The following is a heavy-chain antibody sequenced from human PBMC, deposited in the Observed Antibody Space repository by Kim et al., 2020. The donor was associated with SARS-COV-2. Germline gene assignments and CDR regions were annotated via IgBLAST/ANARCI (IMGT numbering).Heavy chain of an antibody. J-gene: IGHJ4*02. CDR1: GGSISSYY. CDR2: IYYSGST. CDR3: ARGRDGDLSDY. Sequence: SETLSLTCTVSGGSISSYYWSWIRQPPGKGLEWIGYIYYSGSTNYNPSLKSRVTISVDTSKNQFSLKLSSVTAADTAVYYCARGRDGDLSDYWGQGTLVTVSS. D-gene: IGHD4-17*01. V-gene: IGHV4-59*13.